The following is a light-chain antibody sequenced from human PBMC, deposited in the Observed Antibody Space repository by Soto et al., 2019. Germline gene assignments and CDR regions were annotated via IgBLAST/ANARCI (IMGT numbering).Light chain of an antibody. CDR1: PGINNY. CDR2: AAS. CDR3: QKYNSAPLT. Sequence: DIQMTQSPSSLSASVGDRVTITCRASPGINNYLAWYQQKQGKVPKLLINAASTLQSGVPSRISGSGSGTDFTLNISSLQPEDVATYYCQKYNSAPLTFGQGTKVELQ. J-gene: IGKJ1*01. V-gene: IGKV1-27*01.